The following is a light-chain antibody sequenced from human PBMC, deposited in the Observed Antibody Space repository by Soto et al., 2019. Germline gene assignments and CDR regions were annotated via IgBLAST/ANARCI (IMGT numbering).Light chain of an antibody. J-gene: IGKJ1*01. CDR1: QSIGIW. V-gene: IGKV1-5*01. CDR3: HQYSVSPLT. CDR2: DAS. Sequence: DVQMTQSPSTLSASVGDRVTITCRASQSIGIWLAWYQEKPGKAPKPLVYDASSLQTGVSSRFSGSGSGTEFTLTISNLKPDDFATYSCHQYSVSPLTFGQGTKVEIK.